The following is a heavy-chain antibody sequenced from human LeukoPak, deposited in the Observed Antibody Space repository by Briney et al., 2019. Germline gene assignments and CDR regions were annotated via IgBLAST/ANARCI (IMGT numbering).Heavy chain of an antibody. D-gene: IGHD6-6*01. CDR3: TRSAYLQLAIRGFYHGMDV. Sequence: GGSLRLSCAASGFTFSSYEMNWVRQAPGKGLEWVPYIGRTGSTIYYADSVKGRFTISRDNARNSLHLQLNSLRAEDTAIYYCTRSAYLQLAIRGFYHGMDVWGQGTTVTVSS. V-gene: IGHV3-48*03. CDR2: IGRTGSTI. CDR1: GFTFSSYE. J-gene: IGHJ6*02.